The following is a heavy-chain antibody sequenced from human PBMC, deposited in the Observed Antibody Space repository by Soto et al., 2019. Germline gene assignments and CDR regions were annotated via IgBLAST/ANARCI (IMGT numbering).Heavy chain of an antibody. CDR2: ISGSGGST. D-gene: IGHD3-10*01. CDR3: AKRYPGSGSRRLDYYYGMDV. CDR1: GFTFSSYA. Sequence: GGSLRFSCAASGFTFSSYAMSWVRQAPGKGLEWVSAISGSGGSTYYADSVKGRFTISRDNSKNTLYLQMNSLRAEDTAVYYCAKRYPGSGSRRLDYYYGMDVWGQGTTVTVSS. V-gene: IGHV3-23*01. J-gene: IGHJ6*02.